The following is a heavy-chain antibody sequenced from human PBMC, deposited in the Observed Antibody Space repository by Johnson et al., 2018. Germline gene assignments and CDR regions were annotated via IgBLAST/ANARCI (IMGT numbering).Heavy chain of an antibody. V-gene: IGHV3-30*18. CDR1: GFTFSRYG. D-gene: IGHD3-9*01. J-gene: IGHJ6*03. CDR2: ISYDGSNT. CDR3: ANEYDPLRYFDGPLYGYMDV. Sequence: QVQLGQSGGGVVQPGRSLRLSCAASGFTFSRYGMHWVRQAPGKGLEWVAVISYDGSNTYYADSVKGRFTIPRDNSKNTLYLQMNSQRAEDTAAYYCANEYDPLRYFDGPLYGYMDVWGKGTTVTVSS.